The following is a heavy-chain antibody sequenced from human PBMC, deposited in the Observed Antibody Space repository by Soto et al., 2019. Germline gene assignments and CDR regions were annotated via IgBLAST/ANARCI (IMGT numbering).Heavy chain of an antibody. CDR1: GFALNIFW. J-gene: IGHJ1*01. Sequence: EVHLVESGGGLVQPGDSLSLSCAASGFALNIFWMSWIRQAPGKGLEWVANMNQDGSEKYYVDSVKGRFRISRDNAKNSVNLQMDGLSVEDTAVYYCARDGPTTLLGQSYQFWGQGTLVTVSA. D-gene: IGHD1-1*01. CDR3: ARDGPTTLLGQSYQF. CDR2: MNQDGSEK. V-gene: IGHV3-7*01.